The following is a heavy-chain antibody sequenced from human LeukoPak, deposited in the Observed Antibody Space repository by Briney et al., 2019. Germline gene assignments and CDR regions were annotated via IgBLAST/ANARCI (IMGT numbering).Heavy chain of an antibody. CDR3: AKGGGRYPFDY. CDR2: ISSSGSTI. D-gene: IGHD1-26*01. Sequence: GGSLRLSCAASGFTFSSYEMNWVRQAPGKGLEWVSYISSSGSTIYYADSVKGRFTISRDNAKNSLYLQMNSLRAEDTAVYYCAKGGGRYPFDYWGQGTLVTVSS. CDR1: GFTFSSYE. J-gene: IGHJ4*02. V-gene: IGHV3-48*03.